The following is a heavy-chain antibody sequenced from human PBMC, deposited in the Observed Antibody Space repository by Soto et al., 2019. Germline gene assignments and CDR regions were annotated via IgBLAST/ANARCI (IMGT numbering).Heavy chain of an antibody. J-gene: IGHJ6*03. CDR2: IYYSGST. D-gene: IGHD1-7*01. V-gene: IGHV4-59*01. CDR1: GGSISSYY. Sequence: SETLSLTCTVSGGSISSYYWSWIRQPPGKGLEWIGYIYYSGSTNYNPSLKSRVTISVDTSKNQFSLKLSSVTAADTAVYYCARDGSITGTTGYYYMDVWGKGTTVTVSS. CDR3: ARDGSITGTTGYYYMDV.